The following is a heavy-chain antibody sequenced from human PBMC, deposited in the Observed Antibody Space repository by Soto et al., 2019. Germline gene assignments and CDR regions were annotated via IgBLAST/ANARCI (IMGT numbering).Heavy chain of an antibody. D-gene: IGHD3-9*01. V-gene: IGHV3-66*02. CDR1: GFTVSSNY. J-gene: IGHJ4*02. CDR2: IYSGSST. Sequence: GGSLRLSCAASGFTVSSNYMSWVRQAPGKGLEWVSVIYSGSSTYYADSVKGRFTISRDNSKNTLYLQMNSLRAEDTAVYYCARASGALTGDLDYWGQGTLVTVSS. CDR3: ARASGALTGDLDY.